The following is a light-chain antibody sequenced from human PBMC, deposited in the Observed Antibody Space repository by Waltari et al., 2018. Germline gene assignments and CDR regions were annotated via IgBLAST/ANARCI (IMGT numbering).Light chain of an antibody. J-gene: IGKJ3*01. Sequence: DIQMTQSPSSLSASVGDRVPITCQASQDISNYVTWYQQKPGQAPNPLIYDASHLETGVPSRFSGSGSGTDFTFTISSLQPEDIATYYCQQYDNLPVFGPGTKVDIK. CDR1: QDISNY. CDR2: DAS. V-gene: IGKV1-33*01. CDR3: QQYDNLPV.